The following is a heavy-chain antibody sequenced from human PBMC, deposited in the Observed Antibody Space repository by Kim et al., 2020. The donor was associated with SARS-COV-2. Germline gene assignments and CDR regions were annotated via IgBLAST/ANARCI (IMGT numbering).Heavy chain of an antibody. V-gene: IGHV3-53*01. D-gene: IGHD3-16*01. CDR2: IYSAGST. Sequence: GGSLRLSCAASGFGFTVNRQYMSWVRQAPGKGLEWVSVIYSAGSTYYADSVKGRFTISRDNSKNTLYLQMNSLRPDDTAVYYCARVRGGESYHQGMDVWGQGTTVTVSS. J-gene: IGHJ6*02. CDR1: GFGFTVNRQY. CDR3: ARVRGGESYHQGMDV.